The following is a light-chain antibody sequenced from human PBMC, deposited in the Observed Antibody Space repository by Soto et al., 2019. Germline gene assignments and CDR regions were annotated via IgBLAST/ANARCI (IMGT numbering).Light chain of an antibody. J-gene: IGKJ4*01. CDR1: QSVNDY. V-gene: IGKV3-11*01. CDR3: QQRINWPLT. CDR2: DAS. Sequence: EILLTQSPSTLSLSPGERATLSWRASQSVNDYLAWYQQKHGQAPRLLIYDASTRATGVPARFSGSGYGTDFNLTISSLETEDFAVYYCQQRINWPLTFGGGTKLDIK.